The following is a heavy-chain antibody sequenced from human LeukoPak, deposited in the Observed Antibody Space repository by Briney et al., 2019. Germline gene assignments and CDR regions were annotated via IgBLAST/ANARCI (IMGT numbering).Heavy chain of an antibody. CDR2: INHSGST. CDR3: ARAPGSRKFDY. V-gene: IGHV4-34*01. J-gene: IGHJ4*02. Sequence: PSETLSLTCAVYGGSFSGYYWSWLRQPPGKGLEWIGEINHSGSTNYNPSLKSRVTISVDTSKNQFSLKLSSVTAADMAVYYCARAPGSRKFDYWGQGTLVTVSS. CDR1: GGSFSGYY. D-gene: IGHD1-1*01.